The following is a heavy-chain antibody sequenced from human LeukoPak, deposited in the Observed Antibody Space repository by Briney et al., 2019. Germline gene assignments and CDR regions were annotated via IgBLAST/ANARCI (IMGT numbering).Heavy chain of an antibody. CDR3: ARIEPGYSSGWTGYYFDY. CDR1: GYSLTSYW. D-gene: IGHD6-19*01. V-gene: IGHV5-51*01. Sequence: GESLKISCKGSGYSLTSYWIGWVRQMPGKGLEWMGFIYPGDSDTRYSPSFQGQVTISADKSISTAYLQWSSLKASDTAMYYCARIEPGYSSGWTGYYFDYWGQGTLVTVSS. J-gene: IGHJ4*02. CDR2: IYPGDSDT.